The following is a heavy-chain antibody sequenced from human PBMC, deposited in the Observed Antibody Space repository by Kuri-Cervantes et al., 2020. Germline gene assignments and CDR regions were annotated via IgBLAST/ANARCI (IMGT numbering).Heavy chain of an antibody. CDR1: GGSISSSSHY. Sequence: ESLKISCSVSGGSISSSSHYWGWIRQPPGKGLEWIGIIHYTGSTYYNTSLESRLTISVDTSKSQFSLKLSSVTAADTAVYYCARRGYDYPNYFDYWGQGALVTVSS. CDR2: IHYTGST. V-gene: IGHV4-39*01. J-gene: IGHJ4*02. CDR3: ARRGYDYPNYFDY. D-gene: IGHD3-16*01.